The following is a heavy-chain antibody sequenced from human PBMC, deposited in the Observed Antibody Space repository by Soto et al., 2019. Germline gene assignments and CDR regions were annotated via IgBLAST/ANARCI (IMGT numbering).Heavy chain of an antibody. CDR1: GCSFDDYG. V-gene: IGHV3-9*01. J-gene: IGHJ4*02. CDR3: AKDNDLDRDGPFDY. D-gene: IGHD2-2*03. Sequence: EVQRVESGGGSVQPGRSLRLSCAAAGCSFDDYGMHWVRQGPGKGLEWVSGISWNSGDIYYADSVKGRFTISRDNAKRSLYLQMNSLRTEDTALYYCAKDNDLDRDGPFDYWGQGILVTFSS. CDR2: ISWNSGDI.